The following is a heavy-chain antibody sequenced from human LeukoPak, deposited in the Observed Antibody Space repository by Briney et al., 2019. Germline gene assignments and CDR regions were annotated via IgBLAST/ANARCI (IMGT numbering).Heavy chain of an antibody. V-gene: IGHV4-4*02. CDR2: INHSGST. J-gene: IGHJ6*03. Sequence: ASGTLSLTCAVSGGSISSSNWWSWVRQPPGKGLEWIGEINHSGSTNYNPSLKSRVTISVDTSKNQFSLKLSSVTAADTAVYYCARHRKARIAAAGKGRYYYYMDVWGKGTTVTIS. CDR3: ARHRKARIAAAGKGRYYYYMDV. CDR1: GGSISSSNW. D-gene: IGHD6-13*01.